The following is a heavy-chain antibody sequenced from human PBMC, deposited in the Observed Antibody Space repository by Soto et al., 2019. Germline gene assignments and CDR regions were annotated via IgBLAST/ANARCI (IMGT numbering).Heavy chain of an antibody. D-gene: IGHD3-22*01. V-gene: IGHV3-15*07. CDR2: VKSKTHGGTT. CDR3: TTDSYTTIIIVRFDY. CDR1: GFTFSNAW. J-gene: IGHJ4*01. Sequence: GGPLRLCSAASGFTFSNAWINWVRQAPGKGLEWVGRVKSKTHGGTTDYAEHVKGRFAISRDDSNNMVYLQMNSLKIEDTAVYYCTTDSYTTIIIVRFDYWGHGTLVTVSS.